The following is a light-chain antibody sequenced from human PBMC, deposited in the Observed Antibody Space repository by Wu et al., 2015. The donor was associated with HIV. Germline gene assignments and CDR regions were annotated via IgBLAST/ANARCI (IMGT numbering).Light chain of an antibody. J-gene: IGKJ1*01. CDR2: GAS. V-gene: IGKV3-15*01. CDR3: QQYNDWPPWT. Sequence: EIVLTQSPATLSVSPGETATLSCRASQSVSTNLAWYQQKPGQAPRLLIYGASTRATGVPARFSGSGSATDFILTIDSLQSEDFAVYYCQQYNDWPPWTFGQGTRVEIK. CDR1: QSVSTN.